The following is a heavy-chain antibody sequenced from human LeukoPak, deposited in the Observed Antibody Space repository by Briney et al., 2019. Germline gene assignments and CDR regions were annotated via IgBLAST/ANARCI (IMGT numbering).Heavy chain of an antibody. CDR3: ARAGRFGINWFDP. Sequence: GGSLRLSCAASGFTFSSYWMSWVRQAPGKGLEWVGNIKQDGSEKYYVDSVKGRFTISRDNAKNSLYLQMNSLRAEDTAVYYCARAGRFGINWFDPWGQGTLVTVSS. V-gene: IGHV3-7*01. D-gene: IGHD3-10*01. CDR2: IKQDGSEK. CDR1: GFTFSSYW. J-gene: IGHJ5*02.